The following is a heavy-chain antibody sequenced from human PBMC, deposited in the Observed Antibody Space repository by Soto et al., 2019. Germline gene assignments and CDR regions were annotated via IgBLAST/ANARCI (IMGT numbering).Heavy chain of an antibody. CDR1: GFTFASYH. D-gene: IGHD2-8*02. J-gene: IGHJ3*01. Sequence: EVQLVESGGGLVMPGGSLRLSCAASGFTFASYHMTWVRQAPGKGLDWVSSINPSSSHIYYSDSVRGRFTISRDDSKNSLQLDMNSLRTEDVAIYYCVRGYCGGGVCYRRRDALDVWGQGTAVTVSS. V-gene: IGHV3-21*02. CDR2: INPSSSHI. CDR3: VRGYCGGGVCYRRRDALDV.